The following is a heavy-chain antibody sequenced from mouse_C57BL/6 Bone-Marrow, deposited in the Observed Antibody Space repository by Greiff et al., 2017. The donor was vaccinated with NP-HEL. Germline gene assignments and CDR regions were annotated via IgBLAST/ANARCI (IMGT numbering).Heavy chain of an antibody. CDR2: INPNYGTT. D-gene: IGHD1-1*01. Sequence: VQLKESGPELVKPGASVKISCKASGYSFTDYNMNWVKQSNGKSLEWIGVINPNYGTTSYNQKFKGKATLTVDQSSSTAYMQLNSLTSEDSAVYYCARGKVIYYYGSSLYYFDYWGQGTTLTVSS. V-gene: IGHV1-39*01. CDR3: ARGKVIYYYGSSLYYFDY. J-gene: IGHJ2*01. CDR1: GYSFTDYN.